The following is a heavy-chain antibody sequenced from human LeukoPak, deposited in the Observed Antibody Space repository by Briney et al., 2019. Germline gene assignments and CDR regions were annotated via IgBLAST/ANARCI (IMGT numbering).Heavy chain of an antibody. CDR1: GFTFSSYW. CDR2: IKQDGSEK. D-gene: IGHD1-26*01. J-gene: IGHJ4*02. CDR3: ARVRGSYYLDY. Sequence: PGGSLRLSCAASGFTFSSYWMSWVRQAPGKGLEWVANIKQDGSEKCYVDSVKGRFTISRDNAKNSLYLQMNSLRAEDTAVYYCARVRGSYYLDYWGQGTLVPVSS. V-gene: IGHV3-7*01.